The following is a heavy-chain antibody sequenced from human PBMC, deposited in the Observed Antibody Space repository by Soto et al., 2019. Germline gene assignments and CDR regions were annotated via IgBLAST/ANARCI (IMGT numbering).Heavy chain of an antibody. CDR3: AHRPSSCSRSSCYSHFVY. Sequence: QITLKESGPTLVKPTQTLTLTCTFSGFSLSTSGVGVGWIRQPPGKALEWLALIYWVDDNRYSPSLKSRLTIPMNTSKNQSLLTMTNMYPVDTAPYYCAHRPSSCSRSSCYSHFVYWCQGTLVTVSS. D-gene: IGHD2-15*01. CDR2: IYWVDDN. CDR1: GFSLSTSGVG. J-gene: IGHJ4*02. V-gene: IGHV2-5*02.